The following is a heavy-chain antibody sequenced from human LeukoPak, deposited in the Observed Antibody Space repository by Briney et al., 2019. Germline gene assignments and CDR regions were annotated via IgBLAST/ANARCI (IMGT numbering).Heavy chain of an antibody. Sequence: GESLKISCKGSGYSFTNYWIAWVRQMPGRGLEWMGFIYPGDSDTRYSPSFQGQVTISGDRSISTAYLQWSSLKASDTAMYYCARGRYCTSTSCSHFGYWGQGTLVTVSS. CDR2: IYPGDSDT. CDR3: ARGRYCTSTSCSHFGY. CDR1: GYSFTNYW. J-gene: IGHJ4*02. V-gene: IGHV5-51*01. D-gene: IGHD2-2*01.